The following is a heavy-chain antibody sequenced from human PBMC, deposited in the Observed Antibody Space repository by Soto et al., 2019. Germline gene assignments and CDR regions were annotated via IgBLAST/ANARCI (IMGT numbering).Heavy chain of an antibody. CDR1: GFTFSSYA. CDR3: VKAVYLLDFDY. D-gene: IGHD1-20*01. J-gene: IGHJ4*02. Sequence: AGGSLRLSCAASGFTFSSYAMTWVRQAPGKGLEWVSTISGTGGNTYYADSVKGRFTISRDNSKNTVYLQMNSLRAEDTAVYYCVKAVYLLDFDYWGQGTPVTVSS. V-gene: IGHV3-23*01. CDR2: ISGTGGNT.